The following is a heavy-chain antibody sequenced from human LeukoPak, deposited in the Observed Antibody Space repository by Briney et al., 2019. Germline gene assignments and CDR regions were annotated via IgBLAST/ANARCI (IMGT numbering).Heavy chain of an antibody. CDR1: GFNLSAYY. Sequence: GGSLRLSCAASGFNLSAYYMDWVRQGPGKGLVWVSRLKNDGRGTKYADSVKGRFTISGDDAKNILYLQMTSLTVEDAAVYYCARTTLETQYFDRWGQGTLVTVSS. CDR2: LKNDGRGT. J-gene: IGHJ4*02. V-gene: IGHV3-74*03. D-gene: IGHD4-23*01. CDR3: ARTTLETQYFDR.